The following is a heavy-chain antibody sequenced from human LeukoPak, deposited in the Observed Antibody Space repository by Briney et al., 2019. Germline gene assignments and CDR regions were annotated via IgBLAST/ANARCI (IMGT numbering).Heavy chain of an antibody. CDR1: GFTFSSYS. V-gene: IGHV3-21*01. CDR3: AREMTHYDSSGYYGYLDY. Sequence: PGGSLRLSCAASGFTFSSYSMNWVRQAPGKGLEWVSSISSSSSYIYYADSVKGRFTISRDNAKNSLYLQMISLRGEDTAVYYCAREMTHYDSSGYYGYLDYWGQGTLVTVSS. CDR2: ISSSSSYI. J-gene: IGHJ4*02. D-gene: IGHD3-22*01.